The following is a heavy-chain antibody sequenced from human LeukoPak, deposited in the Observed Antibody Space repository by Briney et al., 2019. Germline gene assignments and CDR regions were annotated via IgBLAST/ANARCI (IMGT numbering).Heavy chain of an antibody. CDR1: GFTFSSYS. J-gene: IGHJ4*02. CDR3: AKDNKVVTPTAIHKYYFDY. V-gene: IGHV3-30*02. D-gene: IGHD4-23*01. Sequence: PGGSLRLSCAASGFTFSSYSMNWVRQAPGKGLEWVAFIRYDGSNKYYADSVKGRFTISRDNSKNTLYLQMNSLRAEDTAVYYCAKDNKVVTPTAIHKYYFDYWGQGTLVTVSS. CDR2: IRYDGSNK.